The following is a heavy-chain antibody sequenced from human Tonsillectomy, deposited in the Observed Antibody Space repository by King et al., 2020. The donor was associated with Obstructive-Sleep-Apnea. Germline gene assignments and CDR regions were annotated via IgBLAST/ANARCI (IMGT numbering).Heavy chain of an antibody. CDR2: INEDGSEN. CDR1: GFSFGSFW. D-gene: IGHD1-26*01. Sequence: VQLVESGGGLVQPGGSLRLSCAASGFSFGSFWMIWMSWVRQAPGKGLEWVANINEDGSENSYVDSVKGRFTISRDNAKNSLSLQMNSVRAEDTAVYFCARSAVGAAFYSWGHGTLVTVSS. J-gene: IGHJ4*01. V-gene: IGHV3-7*03. CDR3: ARSAVGAAFYS.